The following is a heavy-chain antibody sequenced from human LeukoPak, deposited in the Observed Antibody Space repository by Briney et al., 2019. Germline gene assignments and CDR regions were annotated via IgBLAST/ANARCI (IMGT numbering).Heavy chain of an antibody. CDR1: GFTFSSFG. CDR2: ISSSGSHI. D-gene: IGHD3-9*01. J-gene: IGHJ4*02. V-gene: IGHV3-21*01. Sequence: GGSLRLSCAASGFTFSSFGMNWVRQAPGKGLEWVSSISSSGSHIYYADSVKGRFTISRDNAKNSLYLQMNSLRAEDTAVYYCARGVGYFDWLLSYWGQGALVTVSP. CDR3: ARGVGYFDWLLSY.